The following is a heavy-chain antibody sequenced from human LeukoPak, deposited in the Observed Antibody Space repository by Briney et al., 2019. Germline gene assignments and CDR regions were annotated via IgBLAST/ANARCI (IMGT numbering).Heavy chain of an antibody. Sequence: GGSLRLSCAASGFTFSSYWMSWVRQAPGKGLEWVANIKQDGSEKYYVDSVKGRFTISRDNAKNSLYLQMNSLRAEDTAVYYCARARGVWFGGPFDLWGRGTLVTVSS. J-gene: IGHJ2*01. V-gene: IGHV3-7*01. CDR1: GFTFSSYW. D-gene: IGHD3-10*01. CDR3: ARARGVWFGGPFDL. CDR2: IKQDGSEK.